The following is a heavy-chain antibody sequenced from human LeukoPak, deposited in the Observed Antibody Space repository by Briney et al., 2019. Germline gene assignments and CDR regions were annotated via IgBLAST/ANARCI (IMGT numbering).Heavy chain of an antibody. CDR3: ARDAAGSSGWTGTFDY. Sequence: GASVKVSCKASGYTFTSYGISWVRQAPGQGLEWMGWISAYNGNTNYAQKLQGRVTMTTDTSTSTAYMELRSLRSDDTAVYYCARDAAGSSGWTGTFDYWGQGTLVTVSS. CDR1: GYTFTSYG. V-gene: IGHV1-18*01. CDR2: ISAYNGNT. J-gene: IGHJ4*02. D-gene: IGHD6-19*01.